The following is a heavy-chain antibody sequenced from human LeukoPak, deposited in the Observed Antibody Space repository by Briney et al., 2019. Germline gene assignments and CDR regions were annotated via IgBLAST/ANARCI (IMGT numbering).Heavy chain of an antibody. J-gene: IGHJ4*02. D-gene: IGHD7-27*01. Sequence: GGSLRLSCAASGFTVSTNYMSWVRQTPGKGLEGVSVIYSGGSTYCADSVKGRFTISRDNSKNTLYLQMNSLRAEDTAVYYCAREISGGTYPWGYFDCWGQGTLVTVSS. CDR2: IYSGGST. CDR3: AREISGGTYPWGYFDC. CDR1: GFTVSTNY. V-gene: IGHV3-53*01.